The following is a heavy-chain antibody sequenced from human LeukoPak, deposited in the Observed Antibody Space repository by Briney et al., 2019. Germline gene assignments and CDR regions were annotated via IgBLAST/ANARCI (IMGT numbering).Heavy chain of an antibody. CDR3: AKDPDFWRGNWFDP. D-gene: IGHD3-3*01. CDR1: GFTFSSYA. V-gene: IGHV3-23*01. Sequence: GGSLRLSCAASGFTFSSYAMSWVRQAPGKGLEWVSAISGDGGITYYADSVKGRFTIFSDNTKNTLYLQMNSLRAEDTAVYYCAKDPDFWRGNWFDPWGQGALVTVS. CDR2: ISGDGGIT. J-gene: IGHJ5*02.